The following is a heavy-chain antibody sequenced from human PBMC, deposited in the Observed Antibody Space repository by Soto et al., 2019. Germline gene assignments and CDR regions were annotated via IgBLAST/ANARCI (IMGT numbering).Heavy chain of an antibody. CDR1: GCTFCGDW. J-gene: IGHJ4*02. D-gene: IGHD3-16*01. CDR2: RKQDGSAK. Sequence: GGTLRLSCVASGCTFCGDWMSWVRQAPGKGLEWVGKRKQDGSAKEYLDSVTGRLTISIDNSKNSVYLQMNSLRAEDTAPYSCPRDFYGGLPYGPGDNWGQGTLVTVSS. CDR3: PRDFYGGLPYGPGDN. V-gene: IGHV3-7*03.